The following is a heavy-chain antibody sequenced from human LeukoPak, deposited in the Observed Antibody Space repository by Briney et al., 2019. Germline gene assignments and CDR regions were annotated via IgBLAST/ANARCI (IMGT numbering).Heavy chain of an antibody. V-gene: IGHV3-7*01. D-gene: IGHD3-3*01. CDR2: IKQDGSEK. Sequence: GGSLRLSCAASGFTFNNYWMNWVRQAPGKGLEWVANIKQDGSEKYYLESVKGRFSISRDNTLNSLYLQMNSLRVDDTAVYYCARDFDYGDYWGQGTRVTVSP. CDR3: ARDFDYGDY. CDR1: GFTFNNYW. J-gene: IGHJ4*02.